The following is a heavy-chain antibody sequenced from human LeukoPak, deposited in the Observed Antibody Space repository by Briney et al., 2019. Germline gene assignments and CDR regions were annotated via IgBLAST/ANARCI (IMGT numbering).Heavy chain of an antibody. V-gene: IGHV3-7*01. CDR1: GFTFSSYW. CDR3: ARELQLLSAPFDY. D-gene: IGHD2-2*01. Sequence: GGSLRLSCAASGFTFSSYWMSWVRQAPGKGLEWVANIKQDGSEKYYVDSVKGRFTISRDNAKNSLYLQMNSLRAEDTAVYYCARELQLLSAPFDYWGQGTLVTVSS. J-gene: IGHJ4*02. CDR2: IKQDGSEK.